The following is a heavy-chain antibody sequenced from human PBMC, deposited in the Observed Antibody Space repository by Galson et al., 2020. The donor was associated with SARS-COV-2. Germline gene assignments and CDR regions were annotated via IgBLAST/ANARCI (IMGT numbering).Heavy chain of an antibody. V-gene: IGHV3-30*01. CDR3: ARDRVVVISSHFDT. CDR2: ISYDGTNK. Sequence: GGSLRLSCVASGFTFSTYSMHWIRQAPGKGLEWVAVISYDGTNKYYGDSVKGRFTISRDNSKNTLYLEMNSLRGADTAVYYCARDRVVVISSHFDTWGQGTQVTVSS. D-gene: IGHD2-15*01. CDR1: GFTFSTYS. J-gene: IGHJ4*02.